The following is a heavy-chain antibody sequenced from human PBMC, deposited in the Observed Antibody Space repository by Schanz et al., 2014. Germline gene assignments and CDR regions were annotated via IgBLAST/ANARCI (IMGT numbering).Heavy chain of an antibody. J-gene: IGHJ3*01. CDR2: LYINAGST. CDR1: GFSFSGFA. CDR3: ARDEGRDGYNLAFDV. D-gene: IGHD2-21*01. Sequence: ESGGGVVQPGGSLRLSCVASGFSFSGFAVHWVRQAPGKGLEWISSLYINAGSTRYADSVKGRFFISRDSSKNTLFLQMNSLRADDTAIYFCARDEGRDGYNLAFDVWGQGTLVTVSS. V-gene: IGHV3-64*04.